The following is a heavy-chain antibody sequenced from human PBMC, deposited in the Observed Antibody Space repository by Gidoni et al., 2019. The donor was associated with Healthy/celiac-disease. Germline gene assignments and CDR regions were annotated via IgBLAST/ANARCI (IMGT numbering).Heavy chain of an antibody. CDR2: IYPGDSDT. CDR1: GYSFTSYW. D-gene: IGHD6-13*01. J-gene: IGHJ5*02. V-gene: IGHV5-51*01. Sequence: EVQLVQSGAEVKKPGESLKISCKASGYSFTSYWIGWVRQMPGKGLEWMGIIYPGDSDTRYSPSFQGQVTISADKSISTAYLQWSSLKASDTAMYYCARQKAGYSSSWYFDPWGQGTLVTVSS. CDR3: ARQKAGYSSSWYFDP.